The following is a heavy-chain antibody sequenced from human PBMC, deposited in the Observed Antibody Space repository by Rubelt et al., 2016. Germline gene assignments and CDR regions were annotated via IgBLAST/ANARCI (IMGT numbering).Heavy chain of an antibody. J-gene: IGHJ4*02. CDR3: ARDCCGGNFGVVYYFDY. D-gene: IGHD3-3*01. Sequence: GRFTISRDNSKNTLYLQMNSLRAEDTAVYYCARDCCGGNFGVVYYFDYWGQGTLVTVSS. V-gene: IGHV3-23*01.